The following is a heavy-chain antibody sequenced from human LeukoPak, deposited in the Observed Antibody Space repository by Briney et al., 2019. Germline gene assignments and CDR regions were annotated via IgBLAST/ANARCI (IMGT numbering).Heavy chain of an antibody. D-gene: IGHD3-22*01. CDR1: GGSISSSSYY. V-gene: IGHV4-39*07. CDR2: IYYSGRT. Sequence: SETLSLTCTVSGGSISSSSYYWGWIRQPPGKGLEWIGSIYYSGRTYYNPSLRSRVTISVDTSKNQFSLKLSSVTAADTAVYYCARDFPDISYYYDSSGYFDYWGQGTLVTVSS. J-gene: IGHJ4*02. CDR3: ARDFPDISYYYDSSGYFDY.